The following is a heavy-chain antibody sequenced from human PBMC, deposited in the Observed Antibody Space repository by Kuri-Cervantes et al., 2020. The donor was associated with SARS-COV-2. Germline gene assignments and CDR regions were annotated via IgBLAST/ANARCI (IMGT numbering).Heavy chain of an antibody. CDR1: GFNFRSYW. V-gene: IGHV3-74*01. CDR3: AKGPPAYFDY. Sequence: GGSLRLSCVASGFNFRSYWMYWVRQAPGKGLVWVSRIKSDGTTTTYADSVKGRFTISRNNVESTMYLEMNSLRAEDTAVYYCAKGPPAYFDYWGQGTLVTVSS. CDR2: IKSDGTTT. J-gene: IGHJ4*02.